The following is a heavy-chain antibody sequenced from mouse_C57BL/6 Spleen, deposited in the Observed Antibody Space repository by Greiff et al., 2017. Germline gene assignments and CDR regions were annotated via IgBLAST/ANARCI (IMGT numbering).Heavy chain of an antibody. CDR2: IDPSDSYT. D-gene: IGHD2-3*01. V-gene: IGHV1-69*01. J-gene: IGHJ2*01. Sequence: VQLQQSGAELVMPGASVKLSCKASGYTFTSYWMHWVKQRPGQGLEWIGEIDPSDSYTNYNQKFKGKSTLTVDKSSSTAYMQLSSLTSEDSAVYYCARSDGYFDYWGQGTTLTVSS. CDR1: GYTFTSYW. CDR3: ARSDGYFDY.